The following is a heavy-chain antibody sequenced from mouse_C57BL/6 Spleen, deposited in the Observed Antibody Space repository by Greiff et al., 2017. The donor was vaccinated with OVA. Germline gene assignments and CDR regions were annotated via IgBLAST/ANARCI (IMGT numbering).Heavy chain of an antibody. CDR3: ARWYGSSLYYAMDY. V-gene: IGHV5-16*01. CDR2: INYDGSST. J-gene: IGHJ4*01. D-gene: IGHD1-1*01. Sequence: EVQVVESEGGLVQPGSSMKLSCTASGFTFSDYYMAWVRQVPEKGLEWVANINYDGSSTYYLDSLKSRFIISRDNAKNILYLQMSSLKSEDTATYDCARWYGSSLYYAMDYWGQGTSVTVSS. CDR1: GFTFSDYY.